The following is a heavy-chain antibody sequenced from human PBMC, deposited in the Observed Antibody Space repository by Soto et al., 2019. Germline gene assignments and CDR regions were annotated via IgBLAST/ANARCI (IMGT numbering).Heavy chain of an antibody. J-gene: IGHJ4*02. V-gene: IGHV5-51*01. CDR3: ARHSRSDREGFAS. CDR1: GYTFSIYW. Sequence: GESLKISCDGYGYTFSIYWIGWVRQMPGKGLEWMGIIFPGDSDTRYSPSFEGHVTLSTDNSISTAYLHWSSLKASDTAIYYCARHSRSDREGFASWGQGTLVTVSS. D-gene: IGHD3-3*01. CDR2: IFPGDSDT.